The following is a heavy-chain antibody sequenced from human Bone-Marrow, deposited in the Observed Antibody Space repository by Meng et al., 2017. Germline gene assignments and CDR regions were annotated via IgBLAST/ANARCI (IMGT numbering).Heavy chain of an antibody. CDR1: GFSLSNYW. V-gene: IGHV3-74*01. CDR2: INSDGRSI. CDR3: VRDDCSSTSCYADAFDL. Sequence: GESLKTSCAAFGFSLSNYWVHWVRQAPKKGLVWVSRINSDGRSINYADSVKGRFTISRDNAKNTLYLEMNSLRADDTAVYYCVRDDCSSTSCYADAFDLWGQGTMVTVSS. D-gene: IGHD2-2*01. J-gene: IGHJ3*01.